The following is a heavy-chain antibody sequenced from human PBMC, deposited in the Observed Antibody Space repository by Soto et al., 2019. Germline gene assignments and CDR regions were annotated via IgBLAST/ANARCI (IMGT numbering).Heavy chain of an antibody. J-gene: IGHJ4*02. D-gene: IGHD6-13*01. CDR1: GFTFSSYA. CDR3: AKDPRGAAAGTAY. Sequence: PVGSLRLSCAASGFTFSSYAMSWVRQAPGKGLEWVSAISGSGGSTYYADSVRGRFTISRDNSKNTLYLQMNSLRAEDTAVYYCAKDPRGAAAGTAYRGQGTLVTVSS. V-gene: IGHV3-23*01. CDR2: ISGSGGST.